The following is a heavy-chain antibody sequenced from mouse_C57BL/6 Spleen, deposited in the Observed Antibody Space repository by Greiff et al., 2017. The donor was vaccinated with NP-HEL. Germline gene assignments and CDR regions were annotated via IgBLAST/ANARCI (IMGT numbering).Heavy chain of an antibody. D-gene: IGHD4-1*01. Sequence: QVQLKESGAELVRPGASVTLSCKASGYTFTDYEMHWVKQTPVHGLEWIGAIDPETGGTAYNQKFKGKAILTADKSSSTAYMELRSLTSEDSAVYYCTRGGGDWDPFAYWGQGTLVTVSA. J-gene: IGHJ3*01. CDR3: TRGGGDWDPFAY. V-gene: IGHV1-15*01. CDR2: IDPETGGT. CDR1: GYTFTDYE.